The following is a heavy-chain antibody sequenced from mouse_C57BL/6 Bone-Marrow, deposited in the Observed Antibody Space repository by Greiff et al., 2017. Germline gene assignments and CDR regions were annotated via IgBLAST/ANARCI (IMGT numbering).Heavy chain of an antibody. J-gene: IGHJ2*01. CDR3: ARGGVLGQDFDY. Sequence: LQESGPGLVKPSQSLSLTCSVTGYSITSGYYWNWIRQFPGNKLEWMGYISYDGSNNYNPSLKNRISITRDTSKNQFFLKLNSVTTEDTATYYCARGGVLGQDFDYWGQGTTLTVSS. V-gene: IGHV3-6*01. D-gene: IGHD4-1*01. CDR1: GYSITSGYY. CDR2: ISYDGSN.